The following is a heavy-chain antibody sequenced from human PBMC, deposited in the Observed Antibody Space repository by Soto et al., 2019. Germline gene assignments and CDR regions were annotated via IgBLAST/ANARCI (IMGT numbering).Heavy chain of an antibody. CDR1: GGSISSYY. Sequence: PSETLSLTCTVSGGSISSYYWSWIRQPAGKGLEWIGRIYTSGSTNYNPSLKSRVTMSVDTSKNQFSLKLSSVTAADTAVYYCARVSPYFTAAGTTFDYWGQGTLVTVSS. J-gene: IGHJ4*02. CDR2: IYTSGST. D-gene: IGHD1-1*01. V-gene: IGHV4-4*07. CDR3: ARVSPYFTAAGTTFDY.